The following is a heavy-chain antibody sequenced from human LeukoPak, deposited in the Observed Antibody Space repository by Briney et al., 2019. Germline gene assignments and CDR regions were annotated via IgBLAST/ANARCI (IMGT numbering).Heavy chain of an antibody. CDR2: IYYSGST. CDR3: ARVTGYMIEDYFDY. CDR1: GGSISSYY. J-gene: IGHJ4*02. D-gene: IGHD3-22*01. V-gene: IGHV4-59*01. Sequence: SETLSLTCTVSGGSISSYYWSWIRQPPGKGPEWIGYIYYSGSTNYNPSLKSRVTIVDTSKDQFSLKLRSVTAADTAVYYCARVTGYMIEDYFDYWGQGTLVTVSS.